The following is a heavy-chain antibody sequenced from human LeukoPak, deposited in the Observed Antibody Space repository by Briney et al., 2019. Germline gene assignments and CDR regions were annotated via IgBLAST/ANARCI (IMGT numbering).Heavy chain of an antibody. CDR2: MNPNSGKT. D-gene: IGHD7-27*01. Sequence: ASVKVSCKASGYTFTSYDINWVRQATGLGPEWMGWMNPNSGKTGYAQKFQGRVTMTWDTSISTAYMDLSSLRSEDTAVYYCARSPTGAFDIWGQGTMVTVSS. J-gene: IGHJ3*02. CDR1: GYTFTSYD. V-gene: IGHV1-8*01. CDR3: ARSPTGAFDI.